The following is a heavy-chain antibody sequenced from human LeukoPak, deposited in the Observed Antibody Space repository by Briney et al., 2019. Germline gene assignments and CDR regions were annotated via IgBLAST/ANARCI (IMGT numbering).Heavy chain of an antibody. J-gene: IGHJ6*03. CDR3: ARGGQYGETHYFYYIYYMDV. V-gene: IGHV3-30*02. CDR1: GFTFSSYG. D-gene: IGHD4-17*01. CDR2: IRYDGSNK. Sequence: GGSLRLSCAASGFTFSSYGMHWVRQAPGKGLEWVAFIRYDGSNKYYADSVKGRFTISRDNSKNTLYLQMNSLRAEDTAVYYCARGGQYGETHYFYYIYYMDVWGKGTTVTISS.